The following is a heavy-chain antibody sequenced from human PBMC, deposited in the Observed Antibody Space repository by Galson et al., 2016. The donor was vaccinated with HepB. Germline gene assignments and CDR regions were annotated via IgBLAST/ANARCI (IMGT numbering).Heavy chain of an antibody. D-gene: IGHD5-18*01. V-gene: IGHV3-7*04. CDR1: GFSFSDYW. Sequence: SLRLSCAASGFSFSDYWMNWVRQAPGQGLEWVANIKRDGSQIYYDDSVKGRFTISRDNSQNSLFLHMNSLRTEVTAVYYGARAHWIQARRAADLDYWGQGALVTVSS. CDR3: ARAHWIQARRAADLDY. J-gene: IGHJ4*02. CDR2: IKRDGSQI.